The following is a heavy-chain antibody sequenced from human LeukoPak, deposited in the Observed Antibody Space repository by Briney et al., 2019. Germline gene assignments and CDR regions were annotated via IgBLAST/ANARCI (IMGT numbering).Heavy chain of an antibody. CDR1: GFTFDDYA. Sequence: GRSLRLSCAASGFTFDDYAMHWVRQAPGKGLEWVSGISWNSGSIGYADSVKGRFTISRDNAKNSLYLQMNSLRAEDTALYYCAKGITMIVPTCYMDVWGKGTTVTVSS. CDR2: ISWNSGSI. CDR3: AKGITMIVPTCYMDV. J-gene: IGHJ6*03. D-gene: IGHD3-22*01. V-gene: IGHV3-9*01.